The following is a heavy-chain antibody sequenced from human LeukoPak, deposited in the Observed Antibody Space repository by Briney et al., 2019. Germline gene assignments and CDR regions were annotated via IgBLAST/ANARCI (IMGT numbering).Heavy chain of an antibody. CDR1: GYTFTSYD. Sequence: ASVKVSCKASGYTFTSYDINWVRQATGQGLEWMGWMNPNSGNTGYAQKFQGRVTITRNTSISTAYMELSSLSSDDTAVYYCARGHSSHGMDVWGQGTTVTVSS. J-gene: IGHJ6*02. V-gene: IGHV1-8*03. CDR2: MNPNSGNT. CDR3: ARGHSSHGMDV. D-gene: IGHD2-2*01.